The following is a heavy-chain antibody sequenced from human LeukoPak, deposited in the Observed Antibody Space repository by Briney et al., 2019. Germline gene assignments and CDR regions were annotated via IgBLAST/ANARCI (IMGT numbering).Heavy chain of an antibody. CDR2: IYYSGST. Sequence: SETLSLTCTVSGGSISSYYWSWIRQPPGKGLEWIGYIYYSGSTNYNPSLKSRVTISVDTSKNQFSLKLSSVTAADTAVYYCARDPLHYDILTGSYYYYGMDVWGQGTTVTVSS. D-gene: IGHD3-9*01. V-gene: IGHV4-59*01. CDR1: GGSISSYY. CDR3: ARDPLHYDILTGSYYYYGMDV. J-gene: IGHJ6*02.